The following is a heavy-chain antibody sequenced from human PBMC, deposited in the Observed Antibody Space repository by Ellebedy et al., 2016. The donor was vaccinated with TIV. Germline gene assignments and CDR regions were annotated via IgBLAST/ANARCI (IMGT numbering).Heavy chain of an antibody. CDR1: GFNFRSYW. V-gene: IGHV3-7*01. Sequence: PGGSLRLSCAASGFNFRSYWMTWVRQAPGKGLEWVAKIRQEGDEIYYVESVKGRFTISRDNAKNSLFLQMNSLGVEGTAVYYCARRASYGDYAVQVNPWFDPWGQGTLVTVSS. CDR3: ARRASYGDYAVQVNPWFDP. J-gene: IGHJ5*02. CDR2: IRQEGDEI. D-gene: IGHD4-17*01.